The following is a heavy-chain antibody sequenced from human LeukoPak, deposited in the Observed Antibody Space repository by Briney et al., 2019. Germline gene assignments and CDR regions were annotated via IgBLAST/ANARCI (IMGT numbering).Heavy chain of an antibody. Sequence: SETLSLTCTVSGGSISSGSYYWSWIRQPAGKGLEWIGRIYTSGSTNYNPSLKSRVTISVDTSKNQFSLKLSSVTAADTAVYYCARKGIAVAGTAYNWFDPWGQGTLVTVSS. J-gene: IGHJ5*02. CDR3: ARKGIAVAGTAYNWFDP. CDR2: IYTSGST. V-gene: IGHV4-61*02. D-gene: IGHD6-19*01. CDR1: GGSISSGSYY.